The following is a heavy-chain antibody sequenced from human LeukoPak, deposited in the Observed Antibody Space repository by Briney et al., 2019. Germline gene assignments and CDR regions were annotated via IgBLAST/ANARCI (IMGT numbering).Heavy chain of an antibody. J-gene: IGHJ4*02. D-gene: IGHD5-24*01. CDR1: GFTFSSYG. V-gene: IGHV3-30*18. CDR2: ISYDGSNK. CDR3: AKAGEMATIGY. Sequence: SGGSLRLSCPASGFTFSSYGMHWVRQAPGKGLEWVAVISYDGSNKYYADSVKGRFTISRDNSKNTLYLQMNSLRAEDTAVYYCAKAGEMATIGYWGQGTLVTVSS.